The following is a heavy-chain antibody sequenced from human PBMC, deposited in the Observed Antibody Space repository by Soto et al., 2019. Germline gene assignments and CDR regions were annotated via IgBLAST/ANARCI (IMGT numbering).Heavy chain of an antibody. Sequence: QITLNESGPTVVRPTETLTLTCRFSGFSLTTSGVGVGWIRQSPGKAPEWLALMYWDDDKRYSASLKSRLTIPKDTSKNQVVLTVSDLDPTDTATYYCAHRVLRTVFGLVTTTAIYVDFWGQGTPVAVSS. J-gene: IGHJ4*02. CDR2: MYWDDDK. D-gene: IGHD3-3*01. V-gene: IGHV2-5*02. CDR1: GFSLTTSGVG. CDR3: AHRVLRTVFGLVTTTAIYVDF.